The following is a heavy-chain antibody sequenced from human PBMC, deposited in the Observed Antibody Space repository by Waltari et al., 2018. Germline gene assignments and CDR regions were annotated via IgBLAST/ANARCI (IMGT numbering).Heavy chain of an antibody. CDR2: INHSGST. Sequence: QVQLQQWGAGLLKPSETLSLTCAVYGGSFRGYYWSWIRQPPGKGLEWIGEINHSGSTNYNPSLKSRVTISVDTSKNQFSLKLSSVTAADTAVYYCAREGAFGVVIVTPHNWFDPWGQGTLVTVSS. D-gene: IGHD3-3*01. CDR3: AREGAFGVVIVTPHNWFDP. CDR1: GGSFRGYY. V-gene: IGHV4-34*01. J-gene: IGHJ5*02.